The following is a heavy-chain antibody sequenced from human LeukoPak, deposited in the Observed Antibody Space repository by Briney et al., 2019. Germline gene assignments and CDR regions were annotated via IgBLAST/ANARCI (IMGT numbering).Heavy chain of an antibody. D-gene: IGHD3-10*01. CDR2: ISGSGGST. CDR1: GFTFSSYG. V-gene: IGHV3-23*01. CDR3: ARDRNYYGSGSYGTIDY. J-gene: IGHJ4*02. Sequence: GGSLRLSCAASGFTFSSYGMSWVRQAPGKGLEWVSAISGSGGSTYYADSVKGRFTISRDNSKRALYLQMNSLKAEDTAVYYCARDRNYYGSGSYGTIDYWGQGTLLTVSS.